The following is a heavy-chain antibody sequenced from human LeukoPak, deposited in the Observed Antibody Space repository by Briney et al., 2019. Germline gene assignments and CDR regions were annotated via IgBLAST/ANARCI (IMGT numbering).Heavy chain of an antibody. D-gene: IGHD3-9*01. J-gene: IGHJ4*02. Sequence: PGRSLRLSCAASGFTFSSYGMHWVRQAPGKGLEWVAVIWYDGSNKYYADSVKGRFTISRDNSKNTLYLQMNSLRAEDTAVYYCARVGLYFDWLPPDFDYWGQGTLVTVSS. CDR3: ARVGLYFDWLPPDFDY. V-gene: IGHV3-33*01. CDR2: IWYDGSNK. CDR1: GFTFSSYG.